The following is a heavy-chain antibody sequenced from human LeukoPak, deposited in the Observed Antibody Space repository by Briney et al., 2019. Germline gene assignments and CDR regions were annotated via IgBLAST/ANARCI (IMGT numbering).Heavy chain of an antibody. D-gene: IGHD6-13*01. Sequence: GGSLRLSCAASRSTFSSSALRWVCQAQGKGLEWVSTITGSGSDTYYADSVKGRFTISRDNSRNTLFLQMNNLRAEDTAVYYCASGSLGYYFAYWGQGTLVTVSS. CDR1: RSTFSSSA. J-gene: IGHJ4*02. V-gene: IGHV3-23*01. CDR3: ASGSLGYYFAY. CDR2: ITGSGSDT.